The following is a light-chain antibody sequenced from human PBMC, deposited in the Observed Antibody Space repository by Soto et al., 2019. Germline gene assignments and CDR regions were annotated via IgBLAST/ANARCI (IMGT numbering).Light chain of an antibody. CDR2: DVN. CDR1: ISDIGAYNY. Sequence: QSVLTQPASVSGSPGQSITMSCTGTISDIGAYNYVSWYQQYAGKAPKCVIYDVNKRPSGVSIRFSGSKSGNMASLTISGLQAEDEADYYCTSYTTSNTLALGGGTKVTVL. CDR3: TSYTTSNTLA. V-gene: IGLV2-14*03. J-gene: IGLJ2*01.